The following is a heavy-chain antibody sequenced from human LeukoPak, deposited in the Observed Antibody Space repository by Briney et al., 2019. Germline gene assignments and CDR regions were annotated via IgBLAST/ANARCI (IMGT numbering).Heavy chain of an antibody. Sequence: QAGGSLRLSCAASGFTFSGYGMNWVRQAPGKGLEWVSSISSDGGDTFYADSVKGRFTISRDNSKNTLDLQMNSLRAEDTAIYYCTYGTSGQRAWGQGTLVTVSS. CDR3: TYGTSGQRA. CDR2: ISSDGGDT. V-gene: IGHV3-23*01. CDR1: GFTFSGYG. J-gene: IGHJ5*02. D-gene: IGHD3-22*01.